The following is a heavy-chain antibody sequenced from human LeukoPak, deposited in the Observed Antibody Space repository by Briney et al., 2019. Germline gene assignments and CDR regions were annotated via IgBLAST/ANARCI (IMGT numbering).Heavy chain of an antibody. Sequence: SETLSLPCTVSGGSISSYYWSWIRQPPGKGLEWIWYIYYSGSTNYNPSLKSRVTISVDTSKNQFSLKLSSVTAADTAVYYCARSPDIVATTYYFDYWGQGTLVTVSS. V-gene: IGHV4-59*01. CDR3: ARSPDIVATTYYFDY. CDR2: IYYSGST. J-gene: IGHJ4*02. D-gene: IGHD5-12*01. CDR1: GGSISSYY.